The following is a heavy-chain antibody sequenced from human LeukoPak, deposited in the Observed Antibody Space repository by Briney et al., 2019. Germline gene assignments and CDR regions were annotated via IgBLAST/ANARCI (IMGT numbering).Heavy chain of an antibody. D-gene: IGHD3-16*01. J-gene: IGHJ3*02. V-gene: IGHV3-7*05. CDR2: IDQSGGRN. Sequence: GGSLRLSCAASGFTFSRFWMNWVRQAPGRRLEWVANIDQSGGRNNYVDSVKGRFTISRDNAKNSLFLEMSSLRADDTAVYFCARDVEGGTFDIWGQGTTVTVSS. CDR1: GFTFSRFW. CDR3: ARDVEGGTFDI.